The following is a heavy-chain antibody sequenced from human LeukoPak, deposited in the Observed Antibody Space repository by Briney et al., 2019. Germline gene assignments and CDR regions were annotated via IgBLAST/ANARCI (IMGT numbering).Heavy chain of an antibody. CDR2: IYTSGST. D-gene: IGHD3-10*01. J-gene: IGHJ3*01. CDR1: GGSISSGSYY. V-gene: IGHV4-61*02. CDR3: ARGGLVWVPRF. Sequence: SQTLSLTCTVSGGSISSGSYYWSWIRQPAGKGLEWIGRIYTSGSTNYNPSLKSRVTISVDTSKNQFSLKLSSVTAADTAVYYCARGGLVWVPRFWGQGTMVTVSS.